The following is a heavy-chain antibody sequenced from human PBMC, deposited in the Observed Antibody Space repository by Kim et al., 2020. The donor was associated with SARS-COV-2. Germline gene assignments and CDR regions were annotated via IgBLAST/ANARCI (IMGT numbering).Heavy chain of an antibody. Sequence: SETLSLTCAVYGGSFSGYYWSWIRQPPGKGLEWIGEINHSGSTNCNPSLKSRVTISVDTSKNQFSLKLSSVTAADTAVYYCARNGRNTAMVTGYFDYWGQGTLVTVSS. CDR2: INHSGST. CDR3: ARNGRNTAMVTGYFDY. D-gene: IGHD5-18*01. J-gene: IGHJ4*02. CDR1: GGSFSGYY. V-gene: IGHV4-34*01.